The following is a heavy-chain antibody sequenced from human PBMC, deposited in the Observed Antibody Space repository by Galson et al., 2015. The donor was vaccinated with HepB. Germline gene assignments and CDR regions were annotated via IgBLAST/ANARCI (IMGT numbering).Heavy chain of an antibody. J-gene: IGHJ4*02. D-gene: IGHD5-24*01. V-gene: IGHV4-59*08. CDR2: IYYSGST. CDR3: ARHRREMATMSGWDY. Sequence: ETLSLTCTVSGGSISSYYWSWIRQPPGKGLEWIGYIYYSGSTNYNPSLKSRVTISVDTSKNQFSLKLSSVTAADTAVYYCARHRREMATMSGWDYWGQGTLVTVSS. CDR1: GGSISSYY.